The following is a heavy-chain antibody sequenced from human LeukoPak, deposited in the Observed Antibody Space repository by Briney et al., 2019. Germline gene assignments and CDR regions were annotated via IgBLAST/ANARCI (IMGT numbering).Heavy chain of an antibody. D-gene: IGHD1-26*01. CDR1: GGTISSYT. CDR2: IIPMLGIT. CDR3: ARFGWSYYDYNWFDP. J-gene: IGHJ5*02. Sequence: GASVKVSCKASGGTISSYTISWVRQAPGQGLEWMGRIIPMLGITNNAQKFQGRVTLTADKTTSTAYMELGSLRSEDTAVYYCARFGWSYYDYNWFDPWGQGTLVTVSS. V-gene: IGHV1-69*02.